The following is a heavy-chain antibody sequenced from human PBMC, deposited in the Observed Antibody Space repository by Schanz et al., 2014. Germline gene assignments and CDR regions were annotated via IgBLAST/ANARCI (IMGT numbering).Heavy chain of an antibody. V-gene: IGHV3-33*01. D-gene: IGHD4-17*01. J-gene: IGHJ4*02. CDR3: ARPRFDYGEVDY. CDR2: IWNNGVTK. CDR1: GFSLNTYG. Sequence: VQLLESGGGVVQPGRSLRLSCSVSGFSLNTYGIHWFRQPAGKGLEWVAVIWNNGVTKYYADSVRGRFTISRDRFQNTLYLRMSSLRAEDTAVYYCARPRFDYGEVDYWGQGTLVTVSS.